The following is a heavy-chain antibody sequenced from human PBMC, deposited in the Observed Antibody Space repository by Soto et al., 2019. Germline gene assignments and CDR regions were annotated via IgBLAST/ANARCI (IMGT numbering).Heavy chain of an antibody. J-gene: IGHJ5*02. V-gene: IGHV4-4*07. CDR1: GGSITDYS. Sequence: SETLSLTCTVSGGSITDYSWVWIRQPAGKGLEWIGRIFSSGSTNYNPSLKGRITMSLDTSKIQFSLKLNTATATDTAVYFCARDQGVVVTADNWFDLWGQGILVTVSS. CDR2: IFSSGST. CDR3: ARDQGVVVTADNWFDL. D-gene: IGHD2-21*02.